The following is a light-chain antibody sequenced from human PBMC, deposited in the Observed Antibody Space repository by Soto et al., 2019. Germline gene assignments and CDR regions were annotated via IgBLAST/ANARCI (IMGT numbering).Light chain of an antibody. CDR2: GAS. Sequence: EIVLTQSPGTLSLSPCERATFSFSASQSVSSSYIAWYQQKRGQAPRRLIYGASIRATGIPDRFSGSGSGTDFTLTISRLEPEDFAVYYCQQFSSYPLTFGGGTKVDI. CDR1: QSVSSSY. V-gene: IGKV3-20*01. CDR3: QQFSSYPLT. J-gene: IGKJ4*01.